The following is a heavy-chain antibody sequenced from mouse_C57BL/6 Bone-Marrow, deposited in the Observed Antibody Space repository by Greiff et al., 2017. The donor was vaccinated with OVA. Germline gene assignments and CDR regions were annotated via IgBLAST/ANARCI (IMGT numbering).Heavy chain of an antibody. CDR2: INPSSGYT. Sequence: VKLMESGAELARPGASVKMSCKASGYTFTSYTMHWVKQRPGQGLEWIGYINPSSGYTKYNQKFKDKATLTADKSSSTAYMQLSSLTSEDSAVYYCANFYYGSRNWYFDVWGTGTTVTVSS. CDR3: ANFYYGSRNWYFDV. V-gene: IGHV1-4*01. D-gene: IGHD1-1*01. CDR1: GYTFTSYT. J-gene: IGHJ1*03.